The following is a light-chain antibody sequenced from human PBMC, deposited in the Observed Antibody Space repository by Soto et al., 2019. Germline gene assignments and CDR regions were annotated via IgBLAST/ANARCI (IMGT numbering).Light chain of an antibody. CDR3: QQYCSSPPLT. Sequence: EIVLTQSPGTLSLSPGERATLSCRASQSVSSSYLAWYQQKPGQAPRLLIYGASARATGIPDRFSGSGSGTGFTLTISRLEPEDFAVYYCQQYCSSPPLTFGGGTKVEIK. J-gene: IGKJ4*02. CDR1: QSVSSSY. CDR2: GAS. V-gene: IGKV3-20*01.